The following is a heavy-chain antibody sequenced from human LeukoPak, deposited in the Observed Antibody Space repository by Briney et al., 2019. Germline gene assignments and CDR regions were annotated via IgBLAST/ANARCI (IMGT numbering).Heavy chain of an antibody. CDR1: GYIFSTYG. CDR3: XXXXXXXXXXSXXXXLDS. Sequence: GGSLRLSCAASGYIFSTYGMHWVRQAPGKGLEWLGRISYEGRSKFYLDSVKGRITISRDNSRNTLFLQLHSLGLEDRGVYFXXXXXXXXXXXSXXXXLDSXXQGALVTVSS. J-gene: IGHJ5*02. CDR2: ISYEGRSK. V-gene: IGHV3-30*14.